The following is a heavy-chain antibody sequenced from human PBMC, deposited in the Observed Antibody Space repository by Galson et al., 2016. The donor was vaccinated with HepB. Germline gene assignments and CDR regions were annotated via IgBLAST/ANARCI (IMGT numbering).Heavy chain of an antibody. Sequence: TLSLTCTVSGGSISSGGYYWTWIRQHPGKGLEWIGYIYYSGSTYYNPSLKSRVTMSVDMSKNQFSLKLSSVTAADTAVYYCARDRYGDLSLPYYYYGLDVWGQGTTVTVSS. CDR1: GGSISSGGYY. V-gene: IGHV4-31*03. CDR2: IYYSGST. J-gene: IGHJ6*02. D-gene: IGHD4-17*01. CDR3: ARDRYGDLSLPYYYYGLDV.